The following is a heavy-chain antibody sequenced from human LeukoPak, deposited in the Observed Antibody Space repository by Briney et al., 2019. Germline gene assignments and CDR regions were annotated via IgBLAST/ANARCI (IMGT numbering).Heavy chain of an antibody. V-gene: IGHV4-34*01. Sequence: PGGSLRLSCAASGFTFSSYAMSWVRQAPGKGLEWIGEINHSGSTNYNPSLKSRVTISVDTSKNQFSLKLSSVTAADTAVYYCARISEGYYGDYALAYFQHWGQGTLVTVSS. D-gene: IGHD4-17*01. J-gene: IGHJ1*01. CDR1: GFTFSSYA. CDR2: INHSGST. CDR3: ARISEGYYGDYALAYFQH.